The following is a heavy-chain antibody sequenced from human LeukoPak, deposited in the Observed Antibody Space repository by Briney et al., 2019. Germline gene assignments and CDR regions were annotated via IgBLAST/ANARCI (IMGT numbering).Heavy chain of an antibody. CDR2: IYTSGST. J-gene: IGHJ6*03. Sequence: PSETLSFTCAVSGYSISSGYYWGWIRQPAGKGLEWIGRIYTSGSTNYNPSLKSRVTMSVDTSKNQFSLKLSSVTAADTAVYYCARDSRVGATPYYYYYYMDVWGKGTTVTVSS. V-gene: IGHV4-4*07. D-gene: IGHD1-26*01. CDR3: ARDSRVGATPYYYYYYMDV. CDR1: GYSISSGYY.